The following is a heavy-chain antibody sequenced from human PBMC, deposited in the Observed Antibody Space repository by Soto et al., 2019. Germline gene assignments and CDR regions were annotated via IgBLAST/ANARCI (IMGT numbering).Heavy chain of an antibody. CDR1: GGSISSSSYY. J-gene: IGHJ3*02. V-gene: IGHV4-39*01. CDR2: IYYSGST. D-gene: IGHD5-12*01. Sequence: SETLSLTCTDSGGSISSSSYYWGWIRQPPGKGLEWIGSIYYSGSTYYNPSLKSRVTISVDTSKNQFSLKLSSVTAADTAVYYCARGRQVEMATILIWGQGTMVPVSS. CDR3: ARGRQVEMATILI.